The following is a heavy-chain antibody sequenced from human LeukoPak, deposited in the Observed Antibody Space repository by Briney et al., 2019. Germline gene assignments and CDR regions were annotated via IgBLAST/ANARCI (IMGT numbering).Heavy chain of an antibody. CDR3: AREVIVVVPAASEYYYYYYGMDV. D-gene: IGHD2-2*01. CDR2: INPNSGGT. V-gene: IGHV1-2*02. Sequence: ASVKVSCKASGYTLTGYYMHWVRQAPGQGLEWMGWINPNSGGTNYAQKFQGRVAMTRDTSISTAYMELSRLRSDDTAVYYCAREVIVVVPAASEYYYYYYGMDVWGQGTTVTVSS. CDR1: GYTLTGYY. J-gene: IGHJ6*02.